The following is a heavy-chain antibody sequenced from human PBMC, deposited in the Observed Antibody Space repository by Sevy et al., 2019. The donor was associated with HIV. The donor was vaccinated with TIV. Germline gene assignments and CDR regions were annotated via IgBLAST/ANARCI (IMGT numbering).Heavy chain of an antibody. CDR3: ASGFEYCRGGRCHYSYYGMDV. Sequence: SETLSLTCTVSGGSISSSSYYWGWIRQPPGKGLEWIGSIYYSGSTYYNPSLKSRVTISADTSKKQFSLQLSFVTAADTALYYCASGFEYCRGGRCHYSYYGMDVWGQGTTVTVSS. D-gene: IGHD2-15*01. CDR1: GGSISSSSYY. J-gene: IGHJ6*02. V-gene: IGHV4-39*07. CDR2: IYYSGST.